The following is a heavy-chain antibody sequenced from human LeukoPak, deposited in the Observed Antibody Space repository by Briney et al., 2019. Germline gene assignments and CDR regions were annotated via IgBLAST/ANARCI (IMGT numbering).Heavy chain of an antibody. J-gene: IGHJ3*02. CDR1: GGSISSYY. CDR3: VLPTFWSGTQDAFDI. D-gene: IGHD3-3*01. Sequence: SETLSLTCTVSGGSISSYYWSWIRQPPGKGLEWIGYIYYSGSTYYNPSLKSRVTISVDTSKNQFSLKLSSVTAADTAVYYCVLPTFWSGTQDAFDIWGQGTMVTVSS. V-gene: IGHV4-59*04. CDR2: IYYSGST.